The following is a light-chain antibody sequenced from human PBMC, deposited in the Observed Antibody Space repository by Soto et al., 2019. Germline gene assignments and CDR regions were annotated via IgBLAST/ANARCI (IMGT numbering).Light chain of an antibody. CDR2: EVT. Sequence: QSVLTQPPSASGSPGQSVTTPCTGTSSDVGGYDHVSWYQQHPGKAPKLMIYEVTKRPAGVPDRFSGSKSGNTASLTVSGLQAEDEADYYCSSDAGNYNYVFGTGTKLTVL. CDR1: SSDVGGYDH. V-gene: IGLV2-8*01. CDR3: SSDAGNYNYV. J-gene: IGLJ1*01.